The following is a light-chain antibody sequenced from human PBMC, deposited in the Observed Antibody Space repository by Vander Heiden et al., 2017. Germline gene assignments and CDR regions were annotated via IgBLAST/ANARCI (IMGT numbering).Light chain of an antibody. Sequence: SYVLTQPPSVPVAPGQTATITCGGNNFRGKSVHWYQQMPGPAPALFVYDDSEQHSGIPERLSGSKSGNTATLTITRVEAGDEADYYCQVWDDNSDHHVVFGGGTKLTVL. CDR1: NFRGKS. V-gene: IGLV3-21*02. CDR3: QVWDDNSDHHVV. CDR2: DDS. J-gene: IGLJ2*01.